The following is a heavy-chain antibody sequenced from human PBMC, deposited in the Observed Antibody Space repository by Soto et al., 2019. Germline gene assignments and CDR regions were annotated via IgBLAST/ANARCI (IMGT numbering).Heavy chain of an antibody. CDR2: IYYSGST. CDR3: AREDHDSSGYYFQH. J-gene: IGHJ1*01. CDR1: GGSISSGDYY. D-gene: IGHD3-22*01. Sequence: SETLSLTCTVSGGSISSGDYYWSWIRQPPGKGLEWIGYIYYSGSTYYNPSLKSRVTISVDTSKNQFSLKLSSVTAADTAVYYCAREDHDSSGYYFQHWGQGTLVTVSS. V-gene: IGHV4-30-4*01.